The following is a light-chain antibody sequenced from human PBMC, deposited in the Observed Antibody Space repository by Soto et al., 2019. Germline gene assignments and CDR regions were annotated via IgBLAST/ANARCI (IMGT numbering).Light chain of an antibody. V-gene: IGKV1-5*01. CDR1: RSINRW. CDR3: QQSYSSIT. J-gene: IGKJ5*01. Sequence: SQMTQSRSTLSASVGPRFTITCRASRSINRWLAWYQQKPGKAPKLIISDASNLETGVPSRFSGGGSGTDFTLTISSLQPEDFATYYCQQSYSSITFGQGTRLEIK. CDR2: DAS.